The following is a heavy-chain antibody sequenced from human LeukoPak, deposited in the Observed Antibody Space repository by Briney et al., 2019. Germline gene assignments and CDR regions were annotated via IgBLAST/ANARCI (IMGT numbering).Heavy chain of an antibody. D-gene: IGHD2-21*02. Sequence: SETLSLTCTVSGGSISSSSYYWSWIRQPPGKGLEWIGSIYYSGSTYYNPSLKSRVTISVDTSKNQFSLKLSSVTAADTAVYYCARHPSLEAYCGGDCYSDDNDAFDIWGQGTMVTVSS. CDR2: IYYSGST. CDR3: ARHPSLEAYCGGDCYSDDNDAFDI. J-gene: IGHJ3*02. V-gene: IGHV4-39*01. CDR1: GGSISSSSYY.